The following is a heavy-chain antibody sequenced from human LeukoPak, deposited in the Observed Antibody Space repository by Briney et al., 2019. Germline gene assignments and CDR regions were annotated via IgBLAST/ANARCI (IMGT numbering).Heavy chain of an antibody. Sequence: PGASLRLSCAASGFTFSSYAMSWVRQAPGKGLEWVSAISGGGGGTYYADSVKGRFTISRDNSKNTLYLQMNGLRAEDTAVYYCAKDLSTLVRGVNTLWGQGALVTVSS. D-gene: IGHD3-10*01. CDR2: ISGGGGGT. J-gene: IGHJ4*02. CDR1: GFTFSSYA. V-gene: IGHV3-23*01. CDR3: AKDLSTLVRGVNTL.